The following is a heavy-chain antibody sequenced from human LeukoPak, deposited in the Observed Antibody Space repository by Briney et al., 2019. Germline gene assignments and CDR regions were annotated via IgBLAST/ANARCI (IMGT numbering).Heavy chain of an antibody. Sequence: SETLSLTCTVSGGSISSYYWSWIRQPPGKGLEWIGYIYYSGSTNYNPSLKSRVTISVDTSKTQFSLKLSSVTAAETAVYYCAREVGIRDYYYGMDVWDQGTTVTVSS. CDR1: GGSISSYY. J-gene: IGHJ6*02. D-gene: IGHD1-1*01. CDR2: IYYSGST. V-gene: IGHV4-59*01. CDR3: AREVGIRDYYYGMDV.